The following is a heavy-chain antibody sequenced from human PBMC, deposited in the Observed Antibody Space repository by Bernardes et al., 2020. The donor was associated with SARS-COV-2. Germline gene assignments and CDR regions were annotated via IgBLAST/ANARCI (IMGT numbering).Heavy chain of an antibody. CDR3: ARAKWLRYPRPPFVAY. CDR1: GGSFRGSY. J-gene: IGHJ4*02. V-gene: IGHV4-34*01. D-gene: IGHD5-12*01. Sequence: WGTLATTCAVYGGSFRGSYWSWIRQPPGTGLEWIGEINHSGSTHYNPSLKSRVTISVDTSKNQFALKLSSVTAADTAVYYCARAKWLRYPRPPFVAYWGPGTLFTFSS. CDR2: INHSGST.